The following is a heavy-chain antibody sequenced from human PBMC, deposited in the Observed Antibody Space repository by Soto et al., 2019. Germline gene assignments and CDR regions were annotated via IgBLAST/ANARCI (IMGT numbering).Heavy chain of an antibody. Sequence: SETLSLTCTVSGGSISSSSYYWGWIRQPPGKGLEWIGSIYYSGSTYYNPSLKSRVTISVDTSKNQFSLKLSSVTAADTAVYYCARLSFDWLLRPYYFDYWGQGTLVTVSS. V-gene: IGHV4-39*01. D-gene: IGHD3-9*01. CDR2: IYYSGST. CDR1: GGSISSSSYY. CDR3: ARLSFDWLLRPYYFDY. J-gene: IGHJ4*02.